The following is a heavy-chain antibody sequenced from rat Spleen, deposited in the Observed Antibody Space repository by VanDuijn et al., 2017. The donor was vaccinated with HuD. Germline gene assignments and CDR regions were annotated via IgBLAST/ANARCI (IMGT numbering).Heavy chain of an antibody. J-gene: IGHJ2*01. CDR3: TTSIAATTY. D-gene: IGHD1-2*01. CDR2: ITNTGGGT. V-gene: IGHV5-31*01. Sequence: EVQLAESGGGLVQPGRSLKLSCVASGFTFSNFWMTWIRQAPGKGLEWVASITNTGGGTYSPDSVKGRFILSRDNTKSTLYLQMNSLKSDDTATYYCTTSIAATTYWGQGVMVTVSS. CDR1: GFTFSNFW.